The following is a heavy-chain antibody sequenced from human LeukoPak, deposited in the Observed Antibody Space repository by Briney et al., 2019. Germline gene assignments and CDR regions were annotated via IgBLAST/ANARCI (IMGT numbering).Heavy chain of an antibody. D-gene: IGHD3-9*01. CDR2: VDYSGTA. Sequence: SETLSLTCTVSGGAMSSYYWNWIRQPPGKGLEWIAYVDYSGTANYNPSLKSRATVSLDTSKNQFSLRLKSVSAADTAVYFCARRYFDWWTFDTWGQGTLVSVSS. CDR1: GGAMSSYY. V-gene: IGHV4-59*08. J-gene: IGHJ5*02. CDR3: ARRYFDWWTFDT.